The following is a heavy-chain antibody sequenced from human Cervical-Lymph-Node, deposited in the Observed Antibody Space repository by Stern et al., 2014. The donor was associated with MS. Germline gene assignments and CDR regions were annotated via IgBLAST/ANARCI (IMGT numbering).Heavy chain of an antibody. Sequence: VQLLESGPGLVKPSETLSLTCTVSGGSFNNYYWSWIRQPPGKGLEWIGYIYQDGSSKYNPSLKSRVTISLHTSKKQFSLRLTSVTAADTAVYYCARVADCSGGTCFSTSWFDPWGQGTLVTVSS. V-gene: IGHV4-59*01. CDR2: IYQDGSS. CDR3: ARVADCSGGTCFSTSWFDP. CDR1: GGSFNNYY. J-gene: IGHJ5*02. D-gene: IGHD2-15*01.